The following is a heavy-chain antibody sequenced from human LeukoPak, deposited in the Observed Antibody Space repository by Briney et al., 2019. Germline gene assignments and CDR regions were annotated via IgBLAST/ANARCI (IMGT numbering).Heavy chain of an antibody. CDR3: AREYGLSGEDYFDY. CDR2: INPNSGGT. CDR1: GYTFTGYY. Sequence: ASVKVSCKASGYTFTGYYMHWVRQAPGQGLEWMGWINPNSGGTNYAQKFQGRVTMTRDTSISTAYMELSRLRSDDTAVYYCAREYGLSGEDYFDYWGQGTLITVSS. V-gene: IGHV1-2*02. D-gene: IGHD3-16*01. J-gene: IGHJ4*02.